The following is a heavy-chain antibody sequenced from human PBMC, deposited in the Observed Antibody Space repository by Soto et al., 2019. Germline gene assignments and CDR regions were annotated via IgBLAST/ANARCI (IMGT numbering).Heavy chain of an antibody. J-gene: IGHJ3*01. D-gene: IGHD2-2*02. CDR3: ARVKVPAAILGAFDL. V-gene: IGHV1-18*01. CDR2: INPLKGDT. Sequence: ASVKVSCKASGYTFSTYGITWVRQAPGQGLDWMGWINPLKGDTKSAANFQDRVTMTTDTSTRTANMELRSLRSDDTAVYYCARVKVPAAILGAFDLWGQGTLVTVSS. CDR1: GYTFSTYG.